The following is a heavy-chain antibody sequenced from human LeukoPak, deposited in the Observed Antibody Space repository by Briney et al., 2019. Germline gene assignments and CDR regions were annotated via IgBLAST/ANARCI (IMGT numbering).Heavy chain of an antibody. CDR3: ANDFWSGYYQY. V-gene: IGHV3-23*01. Sequence: PGGSLRLSCAASGFTFSSYAMSWVRQAPGKGLEWVSAISGSGGSTYYADSVKGRFTISRDNSKNTLYLQMISLRAEDTAVYYCANDFWSGYYQYWGQGTLVTVSS. D-gene: IGHD3-3*01. CDR2: ISGSGGST. J-gene: IGHJ4*02. CDR1: GFTFSSYA.